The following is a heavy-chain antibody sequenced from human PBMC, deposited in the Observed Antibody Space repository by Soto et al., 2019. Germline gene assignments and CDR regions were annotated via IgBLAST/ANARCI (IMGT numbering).Heavy chain of an antibody. CDR1: GGTFSSYA. V-gene: IGHV1-69*01. CDR2: IIPIFGTT. J-gene: IGHJ3*02. D-gene: IGHD3-10*01. Sequence: QVQLVQSGTEVKKPGSSLKVSCKASGGTFSSYAISWVRRAPGQGLEWMGGIIPIFGTTNYAEKFRGRVSITADESTSKAYVELSSLRSEDTAVYYCAGSFKYGSGTFDAFDIWGQGTMVTVSS. CDR3: AGSFKYGSGTFDAFDI.